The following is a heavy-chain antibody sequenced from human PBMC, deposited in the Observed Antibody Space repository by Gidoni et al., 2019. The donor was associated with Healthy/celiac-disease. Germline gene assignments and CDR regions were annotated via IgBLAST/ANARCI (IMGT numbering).Heavy chain of an antibody. J-gene: IGHJ6*02. CDR1: GGTSTSNA. CDR3: ARSYCSGGSCYPSYYYYYGMDV. Sequence: QVQLVQSGAEVKKPGSPVTSPCKASGGTSTSNATSWLRQAPGQGLEWMGGIIPIFGTANYAQKFQGRVTITADESTSTAYMELSSLRSEDTAVYYCARSYCSGGSCYPSYYYYYGMDVWGQGTTVTVSS. CDR2: IIPIFGTA. V-gene: IGHV1-69*01. D-gene: IGHD2-15*01.